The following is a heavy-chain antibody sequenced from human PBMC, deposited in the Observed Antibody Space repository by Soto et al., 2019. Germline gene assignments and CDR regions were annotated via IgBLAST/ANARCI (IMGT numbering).Heavy chain of an antibody. CDR1: GFTFSSFS. CDR2: ISSDGSKK. CDR3: AGLAYYFDY. V-gene: IGHV3-30-3*01. J-gene: IGHJ4*02. Sequence: PGGFLRLSCAASGFTFSSFSIHWVRQAPGKGLQWVALISSDGSKKYYTDSVKGRFTISRDNSKNMVSLQMDSLRDDDTAVYFCAGLAYYFDYWGQGTLVTVSS.